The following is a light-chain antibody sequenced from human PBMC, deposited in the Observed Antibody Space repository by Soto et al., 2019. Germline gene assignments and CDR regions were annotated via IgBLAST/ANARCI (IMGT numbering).Light chain of an antibody. V-gene: IGKV1-5*03. CDR3: QQYNRYWT. CDR1: QSISSW. J-gene: IGKJ1*01. Sequence: DIQMTQSPSSLSASVGDRVTITCRASQSISSWLAWYQQKPGKAPKLLIYKASSLERGVPSRFSGSGSGTEFTLTISSLQPDDFATYYCQQYNRYWTFGQGNKVEI. CDR2: KAS.